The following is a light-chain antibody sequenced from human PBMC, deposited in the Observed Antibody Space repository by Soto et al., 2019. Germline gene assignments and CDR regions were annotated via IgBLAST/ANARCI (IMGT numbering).Light chain of an antibody. CDR1: SSDVGGYNY. Sequence: QPALTQPPSASGSPGQSVTISCTGTSSDVGGYNYVSWYQQHPGKAPKLMIYEVSKRPSGVPDRFSGSKSGNTASLTVSGLQAEDEADYYCSSYAGTYVVFGGGTKVTVL. CDR2: EVS. J-gene: IGLJ2*01. CDR3: SSYAGTYVV. V-gene: IGLV2-8*01.